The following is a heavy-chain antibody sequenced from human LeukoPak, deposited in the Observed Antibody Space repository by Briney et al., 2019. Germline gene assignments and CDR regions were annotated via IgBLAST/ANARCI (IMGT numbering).Heavy chain of an antibody. D-gene: IGHD4-11*01. V-gene: IGHV3-7*03. CDR1: GFIFSNYW. CDR2: IKQDGTET. J-gene: IGHJ4*02. CDR3: AREDHSNYQY. Sequence: GGPLRLSCTASGFIFSNYWMSWIRQAPGRGLEWVASIKQDGTETHYVDSVKGRFTISKDNAKNSLYLQLDSLRVEDTAVYYCAREDHSNYQYWGQGILVTVSS.